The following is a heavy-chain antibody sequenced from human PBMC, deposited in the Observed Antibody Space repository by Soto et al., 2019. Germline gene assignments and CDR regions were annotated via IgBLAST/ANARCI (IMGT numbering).Heavy chain of an antibody. CDR1: GGTFSSYA. D-gene: IGHD6-13*01. V-gene: IGHV1-69*06. CDR3: ATSIAAAFVNWFDP. Sequence: SVKVSCKASGGTFSSYAISWVRQAPGQGLEWMGGIIPIFGTANYAQKFQGRVTITADKSTSTAYMGLSSLRSEDTAVYYCATSIAAAFVNWFDPWGQGTLVTVSS. CDR2: IIPIFGTA. J-gene: IGHJ5*02.